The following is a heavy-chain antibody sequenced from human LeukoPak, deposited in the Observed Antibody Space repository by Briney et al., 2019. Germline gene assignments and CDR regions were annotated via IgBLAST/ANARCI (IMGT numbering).Heavy chain of an antibody. CDR1: GFTFSSYS. J-gene: IGHJ4*02. CDR2: ITSSSSYI. CDR3: ARNLGTHYCSGSYYTTDY. V-gene: IGHV3-21*01. Sequence: GGSLRLSCAASGFTFSSYSMNWVRQAPGKGLEWVSSITSSSSYINYADSVKGRFTISRDNAKNSLYLQMNSLRAEDTAVYYCARNLGTHYCSGSYYTTDYWGQGTLVTVSS. D-gene: IGHD3-10*01.